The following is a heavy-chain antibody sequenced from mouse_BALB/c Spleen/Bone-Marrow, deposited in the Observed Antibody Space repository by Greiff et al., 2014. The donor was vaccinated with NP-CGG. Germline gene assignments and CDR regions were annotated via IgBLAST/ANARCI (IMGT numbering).Heavy chain of an antibody. Sequence: VHLVESGPGLVAPSQSLSITCTVSGFSLTNYGVHWVRQPPGKGLEWLGVIWADGSTNYNSALMSRLSISKDNSKNKVFLKMNSLQTDDTAMYYCARITTATGAMDYWGQGTSVTVSS. CDR1: GFSLTNYG. CDR3: ARITTATGAMDY. CDR2: IWADGST. J-gene: IGHJ4*01. D-gene: IGHD1-2*01. V-gene: IGHV2-9*02.